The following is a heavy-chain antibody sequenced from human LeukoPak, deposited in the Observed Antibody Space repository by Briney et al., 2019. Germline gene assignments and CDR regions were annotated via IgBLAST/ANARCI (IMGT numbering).Heavy chain of an antibody. V-gene: IGHV4-61*02. CDR3: ARVHYFGSGETDY. D-gene: IGHD3-10*01. CDR1: GGSISSGSYY. Sequence: PSETLPLTCTVSGGSISSGSYYWSWIRQPAGKGLEWIGRIYTSGSTNYNPSLKSRVTISVDTSKNQFSLKLSSVTAADTAVYYCARVHYFGSGETDYWGQGTLVTVSS. J-gene: IGHJ4*02. CDR2: IYTSGST.